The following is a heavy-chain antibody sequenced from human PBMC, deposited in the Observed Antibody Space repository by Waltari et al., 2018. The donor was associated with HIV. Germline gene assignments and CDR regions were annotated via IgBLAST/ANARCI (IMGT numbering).Heavy chain of an antibody. CDR1: GFTFSDYS. J-gene: IGHJ4*02. CDR2: IRRGSKYI. CDR3: ARGGEGSYADY. V-gene: IGHV3-21*01. Sequence: EVQLVESGGGLVKPGGSLRLSCAASGFTFSDYSMNWVRQAPGKGLKWVSSIRRGSKYIYYADSVKGRFTISRDNAKNSLYLQMNSLRAEDTAVYYCARGGEGSYADYWGQGTLVTVSS. D-gene: IGHD1-26*01.